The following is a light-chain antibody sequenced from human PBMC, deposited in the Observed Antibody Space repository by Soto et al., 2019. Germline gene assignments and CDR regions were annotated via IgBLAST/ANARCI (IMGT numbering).Light chain of an antibody. V-gene: IGKV3-11*01. Sequence: EIVLTQSPATLSLSPGERATLSCRATHSACIYLAWYQQKPGQAPRLLTYDASNRAAGMPARFSGSGSGTDFTLTISSLEPEDFAVYYCQQYNIWPPWTFGQGTKVDIK. CDR2: DAS. CDR3: QQYNIWPPWT. CDR1: HSACIY. J-gene: IGKJ1*01.